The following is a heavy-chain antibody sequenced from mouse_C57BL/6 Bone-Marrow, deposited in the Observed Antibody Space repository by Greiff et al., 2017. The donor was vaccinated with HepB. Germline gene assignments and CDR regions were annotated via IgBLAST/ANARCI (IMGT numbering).Heavy chain of an antibody. CDR2: IDPSDSYT. CDR1: GYTFTSYW. CDR3: AKDKTLPYAMDY. Sequence: VQLQQSGAELVMPGASVKLSCKASGYTFTSYWMHWVKQRPGQGLEWIGEIDPSDSYTNYNQKFKGKSTLTVDKSSSTAYMQLSSLTSEDSAVYYCAKDKTLPYAMDYWGQGTSVTVSS. V-gene: IGHV1-69*01. D-gene: IGHD2-1*01. J-gene: IGHJ4*01.